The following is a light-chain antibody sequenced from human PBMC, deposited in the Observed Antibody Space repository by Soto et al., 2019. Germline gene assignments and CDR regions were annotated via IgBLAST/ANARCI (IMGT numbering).Light chain of an antibody. V-gene: IGLV2-8*01. CDR2: EVT. J-gene: IGLJ2*01. CDR3: SSFSGGGNVVL. CDR1: SSDVGGYNY. Sequence: QSALTQPPSASGSLGQSVTISCTGTSSDVGGYNYVSWHQQHPGKAPKVMIYEVTKRPPGVPDRFSGSKSCNTASLTDSGLQAEDEADYYCSSFSGGGNVVLLGGGTKLTV.